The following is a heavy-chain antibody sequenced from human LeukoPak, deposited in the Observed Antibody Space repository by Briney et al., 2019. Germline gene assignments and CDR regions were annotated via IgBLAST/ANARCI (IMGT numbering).Heavy chain of an antibody. CDR2: ISHDGSSK. CDR1: GFTLRNYG. CDR3: AKNPSPGDSSGYYPY. D-gene: IGHD3-22*01. J-gene: IGHJ4*02. Sequence: GKSLRLSCEASGFTLRNYGMHWVRQAPDKGLEWLAFISHDGSSKYSLDSVRGRFTISRDNSKNTLYLQMNSLRAEDTAVYYCAKNPSPGDSSGYYPYWGQGTLVTVSS. V-gene: IGHV3-30*18.